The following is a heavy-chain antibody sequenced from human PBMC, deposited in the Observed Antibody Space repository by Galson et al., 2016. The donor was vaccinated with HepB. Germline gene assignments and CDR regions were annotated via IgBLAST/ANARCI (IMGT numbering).Heavy chain of an antibody. D-gene: IGHD5-12*01. CDR3: ARAASPSQSNSAYDSDCFVY. Sequence: SLRLSCAASGFTFRTYGMHWVRQAPGKGLEWVAVIWHDGSIEYYADSVKGRFTISRDNSKNTLYLQMNSLRAEDTALYYCARAASPSQSNSAYDSDCFVYWGQGTLVTVPS. CDR2: IWHDGSIE. CDR1: GFTFRTYG. J-gene: IGHJ4*02. V-gene: IGHV3-33*01.